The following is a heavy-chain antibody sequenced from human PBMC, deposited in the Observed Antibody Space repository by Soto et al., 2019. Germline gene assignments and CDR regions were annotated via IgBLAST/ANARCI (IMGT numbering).Heavy chain of an antibody. J-gene: IGHJ5*02. D-gene: IGHD4-17*01. V-gene: IGHV4-31*03. CDR1: GGSISSGGYY. CDR3: ARVYGDYRSWFDP. Sequence: QVQLQESGPGLVKPSQTLSLTCTVSGGSISSGGYYWSWIRQHPGKGLEWIGYIYYTGTTYSNPSVTSRVTISVDTSKNQFSLELISVPAPDTAVYYCARVYGDYRSWFDPWGQGTLVTVSS. CDR2: IYYTGTT.